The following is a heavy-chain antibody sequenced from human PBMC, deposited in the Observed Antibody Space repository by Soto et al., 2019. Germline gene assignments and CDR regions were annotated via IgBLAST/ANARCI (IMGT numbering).Heavy chain of an antibody. D-gene: IGHD2-8*01. CDR3: ARVMEDIVLMVYAFDY. CDR2: IKQDGSEK. Sequence: PGGSLRLSCAASGFTFSSYWMSWVRQAPGKGLEWVANIKQDGSEKYYVDSVKGRFTISRDNAKNSLYLQMNSLRAEDTAVYYCARVMEDIVLMVYAFDYWGQGTRVTVSS. CDR1: GFTFSSYW. J-gene: IGHJ4*02. V-gene: IGHV3-7*01.